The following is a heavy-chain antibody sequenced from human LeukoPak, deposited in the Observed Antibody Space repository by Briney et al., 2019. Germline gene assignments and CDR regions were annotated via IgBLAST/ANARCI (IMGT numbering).Heavy chain of an antibody. Sequence: PGGSLRLSCAASGITFSSYGMSWVRQAPGKGLEWVSSISSTGGTTYYADSVKGRFTISRDNSKNTLYLQMNSLRTEDTAVYYCAKDTDLWVGFDYWGQGTLVTVSS. CDR2: ISSTGGTT. D-gene: IGHD7-27*01. CDR3: AKDTDLWVGFDY. J-gene: IGHJ4*02. V-gene: IGHV3-23*01. CDR1: GITFSSYG.